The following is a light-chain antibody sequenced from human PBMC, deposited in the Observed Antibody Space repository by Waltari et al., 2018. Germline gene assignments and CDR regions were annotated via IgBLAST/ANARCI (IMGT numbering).Light chain of an antibody. CDR3: HQYNEWPHT. Sequence: EIVMTQSPATLSVSPGDTATLSCGASQNIRTYLAWYQQKPGQAPRLLMYDSSSRATDFPARFSGSGSGTTFTLTIRSLQSEDYALYYCHQYNEWPHTFGQGTNLAIK. CDR1: QNIRTY. J-gene: IGKJ2*01. V-gene: IGKV3-15*01. CDR2: DSS.